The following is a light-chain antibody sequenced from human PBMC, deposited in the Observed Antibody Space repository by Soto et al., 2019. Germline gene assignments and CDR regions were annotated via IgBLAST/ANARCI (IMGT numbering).Light chain of an antibody. CDR1: QLMSTS. CDR3: HQLFDWPIA. Sequence: DTQLTLSTSLLSPXIGEXGTSXXRASQLMSTSLAWYQVKPGKAPKLPIYAASTLQSGGPSRFSDNVSGTEFSLTITSLQPEDFAPYYCHQLFDWPIAFGQGTRME. J-gene: IGKJ5*01. V-gene: IGKV1-9*01. CDR2: AAS.